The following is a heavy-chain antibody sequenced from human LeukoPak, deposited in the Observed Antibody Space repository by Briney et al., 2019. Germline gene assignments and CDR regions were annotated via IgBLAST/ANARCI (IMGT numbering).Heavy chain of an antibody. Sequence: GGSLRLSCAASGFTFSNCAMSWVRQAPGKGLEWVSGVSGSGDSTYYADSVKGRFTISRDNSKNTLYLQMNSLKTEDTAVYYCTRAFYSSGYNLDYWGQGTLVTVSS. J-gene: IGHJ4*02. CDR2: VSGSGDST. CDR3: TRAFYSSGYNLDY. D-gene: IGHD3-22*01. CDR1: GFTFSNCA. V-gene: IGHV3-23*01.